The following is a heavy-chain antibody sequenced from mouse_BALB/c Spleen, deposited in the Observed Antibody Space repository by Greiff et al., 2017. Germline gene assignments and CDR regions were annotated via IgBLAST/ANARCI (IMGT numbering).Heavy chain of an antibody. V-gene: IGHV14-3*02. J-gene: IGHJ2*01. CDR1: GFNIKDTY. CDR3: ARSGVLDYFDY. CDR2: IDPANGNT. D-gene: IGHD2-14*01. Sequence: EVQLQQSGAELVKPGASVKLSCTASGFNIKDTYMPWVKQRPEQGLEWIGRIDPANGNTKYDPKFQGKATFTADTSSNTAYMQLSSLTSEDSAVYYCARSGVLDYFDYWGQGTTLTVSS.